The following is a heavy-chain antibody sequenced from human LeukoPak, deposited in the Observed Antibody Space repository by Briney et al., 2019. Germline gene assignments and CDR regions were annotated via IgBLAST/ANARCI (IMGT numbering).Heavy chain of an antibody. CDR2: ISRSGDNT. Sequence: GGSLRLSCVASGFPLTKYDMYWLRQAPGKGLECVAVISRSGDNTYYTDSVRGRFTISRDTSRNTIYLQMNSLRAEDTALYHCAKDIEVGPYYYYGMDVWGQGTTVTVSS. J-gene: IGHJ6*02. CDR3: AKDIEVGPYYYYGMDV. CDR1: GFPLTKYD. D-gene: IGHD1-26*01. V-gene: IGHV3-23*01.